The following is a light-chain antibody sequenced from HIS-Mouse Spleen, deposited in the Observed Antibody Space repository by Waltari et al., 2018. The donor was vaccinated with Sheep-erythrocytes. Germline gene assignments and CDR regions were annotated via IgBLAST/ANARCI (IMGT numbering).Light chain of an antibody. J-gene: IGLJ3*02. Sequence: QSALTQPASVSGSPGQSTTISCTGTTRDVGLYNLVSWYQQHPGKAPKLMIYEGSKRPSGVSNRFSGSKSGNTASLTISGLQAEDEADYYCCSYAGSSTPWVFGGGTKLTVL. V-gene: IGLV2-23*01. CDR2: EGS. CDR3: CSYAGSSTPWV. CDR1: TRDVGLYNL.